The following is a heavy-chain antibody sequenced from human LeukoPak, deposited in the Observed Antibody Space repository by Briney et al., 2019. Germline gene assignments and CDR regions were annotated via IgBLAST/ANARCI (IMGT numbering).Heavy chain of an antibody. CDR1: GYTFTSNY. CDR2: ISPSGGST. V-gene: IGHV1-46*01. Sequence: GASVKVSCKAFGYTFTSNYMHWVRQAPGQGPEWMGVISPSGGSTTYAQKFQGRVTLTRDMSTSTDYLELSSLRSEDTAVYYCAGSLGYCTSNVCYLKYWGQGTPLTVSS. CDR3: AGSLGYCTSNVCYLKY. J-gene: IGHJ4*02. D-gene: IGHD2-8*01.